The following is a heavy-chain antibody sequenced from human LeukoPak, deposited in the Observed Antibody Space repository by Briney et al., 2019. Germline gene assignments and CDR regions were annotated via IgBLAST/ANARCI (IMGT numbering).Heavy chain of an antibody. CDR1: GGSISSYY. Sequence: SETLSLTCTVSGGSISSYYWSWIRQPPGKGLEWIGYIYYSGSTNYNPSLKSRVTISVDTSKNQFSLKLSSVTAADTAVYYCARLGDQYSSSFNWFDPWGQGTLVTVSS. V-gene: IGHV4-59*08. J-gene: IGHJ5*02. CDR2: IYYSGST. CDR3: ARLGDQYSSSFNWFDP. D-gene: IGHD6-13*01.